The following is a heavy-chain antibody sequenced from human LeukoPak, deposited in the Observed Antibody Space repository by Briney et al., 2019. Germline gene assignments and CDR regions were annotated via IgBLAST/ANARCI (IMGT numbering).Heavy chain of an antibody. D-gene: IGHD3-16*01. CDR3: ARDSRGSPTELDY. CDR2: INPNSGGT. V-gene: IGHV1-2*06. Sequence: ASVKVSCKASGYTFTGYYMHWVRQAPGQGLEWMGRINPNSGGTNYAQKFQGRVTMTRDTSISTAYMELSRLRSDDTAVYYCARDSRGSPTELDYWAREPWSPSPQ. CDR1: GYTFTGYY. J-gene: IGHJ4*02.